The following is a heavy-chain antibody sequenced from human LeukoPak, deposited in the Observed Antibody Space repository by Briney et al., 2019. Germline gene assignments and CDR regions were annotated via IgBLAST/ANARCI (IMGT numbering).Heavy chain of an antibody. V-gene: IGHV3-74*01. CDR2: IKSDGSST. Sequence: GGSLRLSGAASGFTFSGHWMHWVRQAPVKGLVWVSRIKSDGSSTSYADSVKGRFTISRDNAKNALYLQMNSLRAEDTAVYYCVKSDWFDPWGQGTLVTVSS. CDR1: GFTFSGHW. CDR3: VKSDWFDP. J-gene: IGHJ5*02.